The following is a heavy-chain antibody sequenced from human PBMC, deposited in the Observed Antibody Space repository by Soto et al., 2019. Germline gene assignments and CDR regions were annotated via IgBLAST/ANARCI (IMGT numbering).Heavy chain of an antibody. Sequence: GXSLRLSCAASGFTFSKYDINWVGQAPGKGLEWVSVVSGSGGTSYYADSVKGRFTISRDNAKNSLYLQMNSLRAEDQAVYYCARDDYSNFAAYYYGMDVWGQGTTVTVSS. V-gene: IGHV3-48*04. J-gene: IGHJ6*02. D-gene: IGHD4-4*01. CDR1: GFTFSKYD. CDR3: ARDDYSNFAAYYYGMDV. CDR2: VSGSGGTS.